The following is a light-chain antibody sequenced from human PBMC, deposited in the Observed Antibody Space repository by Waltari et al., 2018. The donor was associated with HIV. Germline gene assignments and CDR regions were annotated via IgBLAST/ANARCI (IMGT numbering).Light chain of an antibody. CDR2: DVS. CDR1: SSDVGGYIY. Sequence: QAALTQPASVSGSPGQSITISCTGTSSDVGGYIYVSWYQQHPGKAPKLMIYDVSNRPSGVSNRFSGSKSGNTASLTISVLQAEDEADYYCSSYTSSSTPWVFGGGTKLTVL. V-gene: IGLV2-14*01. J-gene: IGLJ3*02. CDR3: SSYTSSSTPWV.